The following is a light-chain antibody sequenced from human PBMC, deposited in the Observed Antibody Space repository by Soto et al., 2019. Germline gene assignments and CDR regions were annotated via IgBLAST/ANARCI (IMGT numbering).Light chain of an antibody. V-gene: IGLV1-40*01. CDR2: VNS. Sequence: QLVLTQPPSVSGAPGQRVTISCTGSRSNIGAGYDVHWYQQLPGTAPKLLIYVNSNRPSGVPDRFSASKSGTSASLAITGLQADDEADYYCQSYDSSLKGVFGTGTKLTVL. CDR3: QSYDSSLKGV. CDR1: RSNIGAGYD. J-gene: IGLJ1*01.